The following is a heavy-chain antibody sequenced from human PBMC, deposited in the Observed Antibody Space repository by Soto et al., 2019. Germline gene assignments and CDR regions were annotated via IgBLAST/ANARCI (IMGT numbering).Heavy chain of an antibody. J-gene: IGHJ4*02. Sequence: QVQLQESGPGLVKPSQTLSLTCTVSGTSVSRDGYYWSWIRQRPGKGLEWIGYIYNSGRTYYNPYRKRRVTISVDTSKNQFSLTMDSVTAADTAVYYCTRELRLDNWGQGTLVTVSS. V-gene: IGHV4-31*02. CDR3: TRELRLDN. CDR1: GTSVSRDGYY. CDR2: IYNSGRT.